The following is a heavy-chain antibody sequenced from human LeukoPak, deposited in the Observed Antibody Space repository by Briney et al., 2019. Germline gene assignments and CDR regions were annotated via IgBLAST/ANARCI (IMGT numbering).Heavy chain of an antibody. J-gene: IGHJ5*02. CDR1: GFTFTSYS. CDR3: ARDLYGAYAGES. D-gene: IGHD4-17*01. Sequence: GGSLRLSCAASGFTFTSYSMNWVRQAPGKGLEWVSSISSSSSYIYYADSVKGRFTISRDNAKNSLYLQMNSLRAEDTAVYYCARDLYGAYAGESWGQGTLVTVSS. V-gene: IGHV3-21*01. CDR2: ISSSSSYI.